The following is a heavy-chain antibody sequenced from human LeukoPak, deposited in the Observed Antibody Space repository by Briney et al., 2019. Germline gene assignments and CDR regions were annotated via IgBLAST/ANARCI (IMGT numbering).Heavy chain of an antibody. CDR3: ASLSSGWRNYYYYGMDV. CDR1: GFTVTSNY. D-gene: IGHD6-19*01. J-gene: IGHJ6*02. Sequence: GSLRLSCAASGFTVTSNYMGWVRQAPGKGLEWVSVIYSGGSTYYADSVKGRFTISRHNSKNTLYLQMNSLRAEDTAVYYCASLSSGWRNYYYYGMDVWGQGTTVTVSS. CDR2: IYSGGST. V-gene: IGHV3-53*04.